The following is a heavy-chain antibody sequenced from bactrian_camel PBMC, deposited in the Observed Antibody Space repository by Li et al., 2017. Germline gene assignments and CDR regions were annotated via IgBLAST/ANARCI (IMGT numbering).Heavy chain of an antibody. CDR3: AKALGAGNYYTGEYGY. J-gene: IGHJ4*01. D-gene: IGHD2*01. Sequence: VQLVESGGGSVQAGESLRLSCAASGFTFSAYHITWVRQAPGKGLEWVSTISGGGGTTYYAQSVKGRFDISRDNAERTLYLQMNSLKSEGTALYYCAKALGAGNYYTGEYGYWGQGTQVTVS. CDR2: ISGGGGTT. V-gene: IGHV3S31*01. CDR1: GFTFSAYH.